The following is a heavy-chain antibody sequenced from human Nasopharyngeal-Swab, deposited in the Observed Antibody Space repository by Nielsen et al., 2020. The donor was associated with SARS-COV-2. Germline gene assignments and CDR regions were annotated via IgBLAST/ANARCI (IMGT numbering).Heavy chain of an antibody. D-gene: IGHD1-26*01. Sequence: EGSLRLSCAASGFTFSSYSMNWVRQAPGKGLEWVSSISSSSSYIYYADSVKGRFTISRDNAKNSLYLQMNSLRAEDTAVYYCARAIVGATGIDYWGQGTLVTVSS. CDR1: GFTFSSYS. V-gene: IGHV3-21*01. J-gene: IGHJ4*02. CDR2: ISSSSSYI. CDR3: ARAIVGATGIDY.